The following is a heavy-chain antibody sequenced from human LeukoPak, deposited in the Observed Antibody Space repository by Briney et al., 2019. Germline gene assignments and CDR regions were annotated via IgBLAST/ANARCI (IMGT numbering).Heavy chain of an antibody. CDR1: GFTFSDYY. V-gene: IGHV3-11*01. CDR3: AKDLSTAVKIFYLDN. J-gene: IGHJ4*02. Sequence: KPGGSLRLSCAASGFTFSDYYMSWIRQAPGKGLEWVLYISSSGSTIYYADSVKGRFAISRDNAKNSPYLQMNSLRAEDTAVYYCAKDLSTAVKIFYLDNWGQGTLVTVSS. D-gene: IGHD4-17*01. CDR2: ISSSGSTI.